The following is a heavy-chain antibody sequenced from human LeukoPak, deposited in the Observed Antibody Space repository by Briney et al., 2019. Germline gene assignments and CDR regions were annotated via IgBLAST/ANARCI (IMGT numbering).Heavy chain of an antibody. D-gene: IGHD2-15*01. CDR1: GGFISSSSYY. CDR2: IYYSGST. Sequence: SETLSLTCTVSGGFISSSSYYWGWIRQPPGKGLEWIGSIYYSGSTYYNPSLKSRVTISVDTSKNQFSLKLSSVTAADTAVYYCARLSSTPPYYFVYWGQGTLVTVSS. J-gene: IGHJ4*02. CDR3: ARLSSTPPYYFVY. V-gene: IGHV4-39*01.